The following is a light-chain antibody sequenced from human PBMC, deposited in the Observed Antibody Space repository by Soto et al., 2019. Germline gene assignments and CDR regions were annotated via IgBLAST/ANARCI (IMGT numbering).Light chain of an antibody. CDR3: QYRSNWPIT. Sequence: ERVLTQSPATLSLSPGERATLSCRASQSVSSYLAWYQQKPGQAPRLLIYDASNRATGIPARFSGSGSGADFTLTISSLEPEDFAVYYCQYRSNWPITFGQGTRLEIK. CDR2: DAS. J-gene: IGKJ5*01. V-gene: IGKV3-11*01. CDR1: QSVSSY.